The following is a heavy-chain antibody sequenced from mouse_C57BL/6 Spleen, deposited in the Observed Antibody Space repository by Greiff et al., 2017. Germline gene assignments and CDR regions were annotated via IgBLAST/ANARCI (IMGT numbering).Heavy chain of an antibody. V-gene: IGHV5-6*01. D-gene: IGHD2-4*01. CDR3: AREATMITTDWYFDV. CDR1: GFTFSSYG. J-gene: IGHJ1*03. Sequence: EVKLQESGGDLVKPGGSLKLSCAASGFTFSSYGMSWVRQTPDKRLEWVATISSGGSYTYYPDSVKGRFTISRDNAKNTLYLQMSSLKSEDTAMYYCAREATMITTDWYFDVWGTGTTVTVSS. CDR2: ISSGGSYT.